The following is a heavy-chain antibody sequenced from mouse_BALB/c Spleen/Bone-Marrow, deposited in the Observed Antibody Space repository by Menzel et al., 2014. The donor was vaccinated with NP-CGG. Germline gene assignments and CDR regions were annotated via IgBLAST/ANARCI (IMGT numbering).Heavy chain of an antibody. D-gene: IGHD2-1*01. J-gene: IGHJ4*01. V-gene: IGHV3-6*02. Sequence: EVKLMESGPGLVKPSQSLSLPCSVTGYSITSGYNWNWIRQFPGNKLEWMGYISYDGSNNYNLSLKNRISITRDTSKNQFFLKLNSVTTEDTATYYCARRGGNPSYAMDYWGQGTSVTVSS. CDR2: ISYDGSN. CDR3: ARRGGNPSYAMDY. CDR1: GYSITSGYN.